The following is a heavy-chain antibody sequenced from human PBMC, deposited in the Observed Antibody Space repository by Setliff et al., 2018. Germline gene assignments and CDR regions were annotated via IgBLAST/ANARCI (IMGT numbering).Heavy chain of an antibody. D-gene: IGHD3-10*01. CDR1: GGSISSSSYY. Sequence: SETLSLTCTVSGGSISSSSYYWGWIRQPPGKGLEWIGSIYYSGSTYYNPSLKSRVTISVDTSKNQFSLKLSSVTAAETAVYYCARDHVYGSQYYYYYYGMDVWGQGTTVTVSS. CDR3: ARDHVYGSQYYYYYYGMDV. CDR2: IYYSGST. J-gene: IGHJ6*02. V-gene: IGHV4-39*02.